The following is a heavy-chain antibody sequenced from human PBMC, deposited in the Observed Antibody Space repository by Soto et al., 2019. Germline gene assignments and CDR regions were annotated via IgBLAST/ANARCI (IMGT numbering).Heavy chain of an antibody. D-gene: IGHD2-15*01. Sequence: GGSLRLSCAASGFTFSSYAMHWVRQAPGKGLEWVAVISYDGSNKYYADSVKGRFTISRDNSKNTLYLQMNSLRAEDTAVYYWERGRLISLSYFDYGGRETLVTVP. V-gene: IGHV3-30-3*01. CDR2: ISYDGSNK. CDR3: ERGRLISLSYFDY. J-gene: IGHJ4*02. CDR1: GFTFSSYA.